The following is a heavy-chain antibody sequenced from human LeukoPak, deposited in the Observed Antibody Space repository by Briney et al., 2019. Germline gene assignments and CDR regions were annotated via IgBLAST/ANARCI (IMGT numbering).Heavy chain of an antibody. CDR1: GFTFSSYW. Sequence: GGSLRLSCAASGFTFSSYWMSWVRQAPGKGLEWVANIKQDGSEKYYVDSVKGRFTISRDNTKNSLYLQMNSLRAEDTAVYYCARGPGYCSGGSCYSKVFDYWGQGTLVTVPS. CDR2: IKQDGSEK. V-gene: IGHV3-7*01. CDR3: ARGPGYCSGGSCYSKVFDY. J-gene: IGHJ4*02. D-gene: IGHD2-15*01.